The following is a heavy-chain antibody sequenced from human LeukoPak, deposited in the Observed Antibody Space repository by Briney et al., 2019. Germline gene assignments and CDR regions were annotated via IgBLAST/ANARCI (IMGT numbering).Heavy chain of an antibody. D-gene: IGHD2-2*01. CDR2: INHSGST. Sequence: SETLSLTCAVNGGSFSGYYWSWIRQPPGKGLEWIGEINHSGSTNYNPSLKSRVTISVDTSKNQFSLKLSSVTAADTAVYYCARLRGVGYCSSTSCRRHFDYWGQGTLVTVSS. CDR1: GGSFSGYY. CDR3: ARLRGVGYCSSTSCRRHFDY. J-gene: IGHJ4*02. V-gene: IGHV4-34*01.